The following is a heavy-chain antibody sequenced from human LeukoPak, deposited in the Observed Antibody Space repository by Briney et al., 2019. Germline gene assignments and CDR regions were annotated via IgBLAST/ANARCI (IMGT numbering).Heavy chain of an antibody. J-gene: IGHJ3*02. CDR2: IIPIFGTA. D-gene: IGHD3-3*01. CDR1: GGTFSSYA. CDR3: ARDHLINYVFWSSPTSVNAFDI. V-gene: IGHV1-69*05. Sequence: ASVKVSCKASGGTFSSYAISWVRQAPGQGLEWMGGIIPIFGTANYAQKFQGRVTITTDESTSTAYMELSSLRSEDTAVYYCARDHLINYVFWSSPTSVNAFDIWGQGTMVTVSS.